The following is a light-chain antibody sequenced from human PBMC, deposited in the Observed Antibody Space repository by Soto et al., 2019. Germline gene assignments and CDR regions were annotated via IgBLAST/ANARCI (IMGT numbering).Light chain of an antibody. CDR2: WAS. CDR3: QQYDSTPWT. V-gene: IGKV4-1*01. Sequence: DIVMTQSPDSLAVSLGERATINCKSSQSVLYSSNNKNYLAWYQQKPGQPPKLLIYWASTRESGVPDRFRGSGSGTDFTLTISSLEAEDVAVYYCQQYDSTPWTCGQGTKVEIK. J-gene: IGKJ1*01. CDR1: QSVLYSSNNKNY.